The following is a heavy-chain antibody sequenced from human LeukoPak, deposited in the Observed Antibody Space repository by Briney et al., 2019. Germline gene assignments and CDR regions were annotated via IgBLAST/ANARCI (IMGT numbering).Heavy chain of an antibody. Sequence: SETLSLTCTVSGGSISSGDYYWSWIRQPPGKGLEWIGYIYYSGSTYYNPSLKSRVTISVDTSKNQFSLKLSSVTAADTAVYYCARVYSYGSHVPFDYWGEGTLVTVSS. CDR1: GGSISSGDYY. D-gene: IGHD5-18*01. CDR3: ARVYSYGSHVPFDY. CDR2: IYYSGST. J-gene: IGHJ4*02. V-gene: IGHV4-30-4*08.